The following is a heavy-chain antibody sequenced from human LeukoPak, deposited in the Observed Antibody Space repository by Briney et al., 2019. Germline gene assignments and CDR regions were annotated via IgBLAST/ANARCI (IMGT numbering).Heavy chain of an antibody. CDR3: ARGRLGYSYGTAYYFDY. J-gene: IGHJ4*02. CDR1: GGSFSGYY. CDR2: INHSGST. Sequence: SETLSLTCAVYGGSFSGYYWSWIRQPPRKGLEWIAEINHSGSTNYNPSLKSRVTISVDTSKNQFSLKLSSVTAADTAVYYCARGRLGYSYGTAYYFDYWGQGTLVTVSS. V-gene: IGHV4-34*01. D-gene: IGHD5-18*01.